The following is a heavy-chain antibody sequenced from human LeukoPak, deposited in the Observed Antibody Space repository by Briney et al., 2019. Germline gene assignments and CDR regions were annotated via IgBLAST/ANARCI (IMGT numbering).Heavy chain of an antibody. D-gene: IGHD3-3*01. V-gene: IGHV3-23*01. CDR3: AKGSYDFWSAWCFNL. J-gene: IGHJ2*01. Sequence: GGSLRLSCTSSGFPFRNYAMNWVRQAPGKGLEWVSVISGSGDNTSYADSVKGRFTISRDNSKNTLYLQMNTLRAEDTAVYFCAKGSYDFWSAWCFNLWGRGTLVTVSS. CDR1: GFPFRNYA. CDR2: ISGSGDNT.